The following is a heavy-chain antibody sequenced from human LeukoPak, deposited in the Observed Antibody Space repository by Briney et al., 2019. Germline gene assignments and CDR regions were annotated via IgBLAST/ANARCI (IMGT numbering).Heavy chain of an antibody. V-gene: IGHV1-2*02. D-gene: IGHD3-22*01. CDR2: INPNSGGT. CDR3: ARGPGTYYDSSGYPIS. CDR1: GYTFTGYY. J-gene: IGHJ5*02. Sequence: VASVKVSCKASGYTFTGYYMHWVRQAPGQGLEWMGWINPNSGGTNYAQKFQGRVTMTRDTSISTAYMELSRLRSDDTAVYYCARGPGTYYDSSGYPISWGQGTLVTVSS.